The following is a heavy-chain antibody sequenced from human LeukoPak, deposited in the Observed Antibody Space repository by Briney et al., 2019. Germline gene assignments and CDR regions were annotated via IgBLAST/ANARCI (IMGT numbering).Heavy chain of an antibody. V-gene: IGHV4-4*02. J-gene: IGHJ4*02. Sequence: SETLSPTCAVSGGSISSSNWWSWVRQPPGKGLEWIGEVHKTGKTNYNPSLKTRVTISIDASKNQLSLELTSVTAADAAVYYCARELLGAPTPGAYWGQGTRVTVSS. CDR3: ARELLGAPTPGAY. CDR1: GGSISSSNW. CDR2: VHKTGKT. D-gene: IGHD7-27*01.